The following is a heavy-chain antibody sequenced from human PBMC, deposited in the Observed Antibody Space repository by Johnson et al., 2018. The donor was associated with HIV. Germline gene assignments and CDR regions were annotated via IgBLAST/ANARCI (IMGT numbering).Heavy chain of an antibody. CDR1: GFSFSDYY. Sequence: QVQLVESGGGLVQPGGSLRLSCTASGFSFSDYYMNWIRQAPGKGLEWISYISCSGSTIYYADSVKGRFTISRDNSKNTLYLQMNSLRAEDTAVYYCAKDRIVGAIGYAFDIWGQGTMVTVSS. J-gene: IGHJ3*02. CDR2: ISCSGSTI. V-gene: IGHV3-11*01. D-gene: IGHD1-26*01. CDR3: AKDRIVGAIGYAFDI.